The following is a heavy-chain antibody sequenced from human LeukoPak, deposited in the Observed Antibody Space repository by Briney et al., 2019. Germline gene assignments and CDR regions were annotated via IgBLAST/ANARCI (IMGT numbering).Heavy chain of an antibody. Sequence: SETLSLTCTVSGGSISSGSYYWSWIRQPARKGLEWIGRIYTSGSTNYNPSLKSRVTISVDTSKNQFSLKLSSVTAADTAVYYCARGEYGDYRNWGQGTLVTVSS. CDR2: IYTSGST. J-gene: IGHJ4*02. D-gene: IGHD4-17*01. CDR1: GGSISSGSYY. V-gene: IGHV4-61*02. CDR3: ARGEYGDYRN.